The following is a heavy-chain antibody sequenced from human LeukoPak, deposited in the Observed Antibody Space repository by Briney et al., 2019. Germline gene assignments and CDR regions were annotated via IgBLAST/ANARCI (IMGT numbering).Heavy chain of an antibody. D-gene: IGHD2-15*01. J-gene: IGHJ5*02. CDR1: GYTFTDYY. V-gene: IGHV1-2*02. CDR2: INPNSGGT. Sequence: ASVKVSCKASGYTFTDYYVHWVRQAPGQGLEWMGWINPNSGGTNYAQKFQGRVTMTRDTSVSTAYMELSRLTSDDTAVYYCARSGVVVAATVNGDWFDPWGQGTLVTVSS. CDR3: ARSGVVVAATVNGDWFDP.